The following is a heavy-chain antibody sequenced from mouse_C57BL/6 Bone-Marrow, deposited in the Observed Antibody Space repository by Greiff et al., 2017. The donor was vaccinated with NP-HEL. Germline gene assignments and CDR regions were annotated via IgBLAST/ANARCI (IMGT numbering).Heavy chain of an antibody. CDR2: IDPSDSYT. CDR3: ARPHYYGSSYNWYFDV. V-gene: IGHV1-69*01. CDR1: GYTFTSYW. J-gene: IGHJ1*03. Sequence: QVQLKQPGAELVMPGASVKLSCKASGYTFTSYWMHWVKQRPGQGLEWIGEIDPSDSYTNYNQKFKGKSTLTVDKSSSTAYMQLSSLTSEDSAVYYCARPHYYGSSYNWYFDVWGTGTTVTVSS. D-gene: IGHD1-1*01.